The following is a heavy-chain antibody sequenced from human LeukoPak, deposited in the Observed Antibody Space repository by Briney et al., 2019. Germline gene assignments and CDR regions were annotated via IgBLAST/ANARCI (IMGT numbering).Heavy chain of an antibody. D-gene: IGHD3-10*01. Sequence: SETLSLTRTVSGYSISSGYYWGWIRQSPGKGLEWVGTIYHSGSTMYIPSLRSRVTISVDTSKNQFSLKLSSVTAADTAVYYCARHLMVRGVIMEDNWFDPWGQGTLVTVSS. CDR1: GYSISSGYY. J-gene: IGHJ5*02. V-gene: IGHV4-38-2*02. CDR2: IYHSGST. CDR3: ARHLMVRGVIMEDNWFDP.